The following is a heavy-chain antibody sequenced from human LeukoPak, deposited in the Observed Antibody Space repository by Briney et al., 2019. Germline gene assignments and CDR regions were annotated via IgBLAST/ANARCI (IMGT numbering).Heavy chain of an antibody. CDR3: ARSITMVRGVINDAFDI. D-gene: IGHD3-10*01. CDR1: GFTFSSYW. J-gene: IGHJ3*02. CDR2: TKQDGSEK. V-gene: IGHV3-7*01. Sequence: GGSLRLSCAASGFTFSSYWMSWVRQAPGKGLEWVANTKQDGSEKYYVDSVKGRFTISRDNAKNSLYLQMNSLRAEDTAVYYCARSITMVRGVINDAFDIWGQGTMVTVSS.